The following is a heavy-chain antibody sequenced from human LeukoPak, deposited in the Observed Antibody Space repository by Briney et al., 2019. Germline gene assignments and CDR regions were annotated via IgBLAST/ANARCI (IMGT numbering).Heavy chain of an antibody. J-gene: IGHJ4*02. CDR1: GFTFSSYG. D-gene: IGHD2-15*01. CDR3: AREELLSRYFDY. V-gene: IGHV3-33*01. CDR2: IWYDGSNK. Sequence: GGSLRLSCAASGFTFSSYGMHWVRQAPGKGLEWVAVIWYDGSNKYYADPVKGRFTISRDNSKNTLYLQMNSLRAEDTAVYYCAREELLSRYFDYWGQGTLVTVSS.